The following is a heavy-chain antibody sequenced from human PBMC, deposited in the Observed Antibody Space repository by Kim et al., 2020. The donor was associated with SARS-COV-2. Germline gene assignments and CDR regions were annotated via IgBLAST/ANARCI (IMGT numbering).Heavy chain of an antibody. CDR2: MHPNSGDA. CDR3: ARDLNSGYDYAIDY. D-gene: IGHD5-12*01. Sequence: ASVKVSCKASGYTFTAFYMHWVRQAPGQGLEWMGRMHPNSGDAKYPQKFQGRVTMTRDASINTAYIELSGLISDDTAVYYCARDLNSGYDYAIDYWGQGTLVTVSS. CDR1: GYTFTAFY. V-gene: IGHV1-2*06. J-gene: IGHJ4*02.